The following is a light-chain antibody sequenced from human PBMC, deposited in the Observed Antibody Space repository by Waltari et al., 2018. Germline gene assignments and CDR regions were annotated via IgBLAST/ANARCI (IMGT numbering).Light chain of an antibody. J-gene: IGLJ2*01. CDR3: QSYDDTNDVV. CDR2: GDN. V-gene: IGLV6-57*02. CDR1: GGRIASNF. Sequence: NFVLTQPHSVSESPGKTVTISCIGSGGRIASNFVQWYQQRPGSAPTMVINGDNRRPSGVPDRFSGSVDSSSNSASLTISGLKTEDEAVYYCQSYDDTNDVVFGGGTKLTVL.